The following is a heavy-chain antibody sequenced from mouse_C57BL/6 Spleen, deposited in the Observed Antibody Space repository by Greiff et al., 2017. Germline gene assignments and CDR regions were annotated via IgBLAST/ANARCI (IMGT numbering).Heavy chain of an antibody. CDR3: ARELRLAY. J-gene: IGHJ3*01. V-gene: IGHV7-3*01. CDR2: IRNKANGYTT. D-gene: IGHD1-1*01. Sequence: EVQVVESGGGLVQPGGSLSLSCAASGFTFTDYYMSWVRQPPGKALEWLGFIRNKANGYTTEYSASVKGRFTISRDNSQSILYLQMNALRAEDSATYYCARELRLAYWGQGTLVTVSA. CDR1: GFTFTDYY.